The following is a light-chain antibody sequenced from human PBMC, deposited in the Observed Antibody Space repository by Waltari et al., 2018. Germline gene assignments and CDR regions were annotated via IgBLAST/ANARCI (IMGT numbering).Light chain of an antibody. CDR2: GAS. V-gene: IGKV3-15*01. J-gene: IGKJ4*01. CDR3: QQYNTWPPLT. Sequence: IFMTQSPATLSVSPRERATLSCRASQTITDNLAWYQHKPDQAPLPLIYGASSRATGVPARFSGSGSVTDFTLTISSLQSEDFAIYYCQQYNTWPPLTFGGGTKVEIK. CDR1: QTITDN.